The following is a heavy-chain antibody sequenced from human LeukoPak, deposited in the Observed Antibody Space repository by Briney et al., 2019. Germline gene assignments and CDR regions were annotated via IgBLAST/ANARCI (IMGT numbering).Heavy chain of an antibody. CDR2: ISGSGGST. V-gene: IGHV3-23*01. J-gene: IGHJ4*02. CDR3: AKGPRWGLSYFDY. CDR1: GFTFSSYW. D-gene: IGHD7-27*01. Sequence: GGSLRLSCAASGFTFSSYWMSWVRQAPGKGLEWVSAISGSGGSTYYADSVKGRFTISRDNSKNTLYLQMNSLRAEDTAVYYCAKGPRWGLSYFDYWGQGTLVTVSS.